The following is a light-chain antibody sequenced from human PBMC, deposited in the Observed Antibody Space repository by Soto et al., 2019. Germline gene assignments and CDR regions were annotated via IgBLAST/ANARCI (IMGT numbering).Light chain of an antibody. CDR3: SSYTSSSPYV. CDR2: DVS. Sequence: QSVLSQPGSVCWSPGHSIAISCTGTSSDVGGYNYVSWYQQLPGKAPKLMIYDVSDRPSGVSNRFSGSKSGNTASLTISGLQAEDQADHYCSSYTSSSPYVFGTGTKVTAL. CDR1: SSDVGGYNY. V-gene: IGLV2-14*01. J-gene: IGLJ1*01.